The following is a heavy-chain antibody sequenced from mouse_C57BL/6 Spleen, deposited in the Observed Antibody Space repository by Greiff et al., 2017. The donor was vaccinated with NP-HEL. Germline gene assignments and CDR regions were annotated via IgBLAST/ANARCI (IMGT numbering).Heavy chain of an antibody. CDR3: ARGGGSYYFDY. V-gene: IGHV5-6*01. CDR1: GFTFSSYG. J-gene: IGHJ2*01. CDR2: ISSGGSYT. Sequence: EVQLQESGGDLVKPGGSLKLSCAASGFTFSSYGMSWVRQTPDKRLEWVATISSGGSYTYYPDSVKGRFTISRDNAKNTLYLQMSSLKSEDTAMYYCARGGGSYYFDYWGQGTTLTVSS.